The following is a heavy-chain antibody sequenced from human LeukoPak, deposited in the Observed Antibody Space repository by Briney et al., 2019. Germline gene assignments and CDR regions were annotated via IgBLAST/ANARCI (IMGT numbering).Heavy chain of an antibody. D-gene: IGHD2-2*01. J-gene: IGHJ6*02. CDR3: ARSGPAAIYYYYGMDV. CDR2: IYYSGST. CDR1: GGSISSSSYY. Sequence: SETLSLTCTVSGGSISSSSYYWGWIRQPPGKGLEWIGSIYYSGSTYYNPSFKSRVTISVDTSKNQFSLKLSSVTAADTAVYYCARSGPAAIYYYYGMDVWGQGTTVTVSS. V-gene: IGHV4-39*07.